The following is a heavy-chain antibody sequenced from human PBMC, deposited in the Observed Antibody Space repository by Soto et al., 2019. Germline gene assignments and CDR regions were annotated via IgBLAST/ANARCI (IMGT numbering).Heavy chain of an antibody. J-gene: IGHJ4*02. Sequence: GGSLRLSCAASGFTFTRYSMNWVRQAPGKGLEWVSSISSTTNYIYYGDSMKGRFTISRDNAKNSLYLEMNSLRAEDTAVYYCARESEDLTSNFDYWGQGNLVTVSS. CDR1: GFTFTRYS. V-gene: IGHV3-21*06. CDR3: ARESEDLTSNFDY. CDR2: ISSTTNYI.